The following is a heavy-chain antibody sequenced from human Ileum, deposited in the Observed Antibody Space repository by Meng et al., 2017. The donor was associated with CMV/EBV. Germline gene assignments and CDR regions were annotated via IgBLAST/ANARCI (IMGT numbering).Heavy chain of an antibody. CDR3: ARDGPDYGEYINFDY. V-gene: IGHV1-18*01. Sequence: SVKVSCKASVYSFTSYGISWVRLFSGQGLEWMAWISGYNGKTNIARTLQDRVIVTADTTTTTAYMELRSLRSDDTAVYYCARDGPDYGEYINFDYWGQGTQVTVSS. CDR1: VYSFTSYG. J-gene: IGHJ4*02. D-gene: IGHD4-17*01. CDR2: ISGYNGKT.